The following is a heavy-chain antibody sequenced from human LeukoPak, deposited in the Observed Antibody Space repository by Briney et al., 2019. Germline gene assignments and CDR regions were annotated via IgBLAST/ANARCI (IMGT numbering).Heavy chain of an antibody. CDR3: ARLCSLTSCSPSY. CDR1: GYTFTGYY. D-gene: IGHD2-2*01. V-gene: IGHV1-2*02. J-gene: IGHJ4*02. Sequence: ASVKVSCKASGYTFTGYYMHWVRQAAGQGLEWMGWINPNSGGTNYAQKFQGRVTMTRDTSISTAYMELSRLRSDDTAVYYCARLCSLTSCSPSYWGQGTLVTVSS. CDR2: INPNSGGT.